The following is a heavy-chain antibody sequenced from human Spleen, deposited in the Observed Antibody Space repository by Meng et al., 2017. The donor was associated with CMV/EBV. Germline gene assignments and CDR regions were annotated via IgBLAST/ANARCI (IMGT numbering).Heavy chain of an antibody. CDR2: ISWNSGSI. Sequence: CMRLACAASAFTVDDDAMHWVRHDPGKGLEWDAGISWNSGSIGYAASVNGRFTIYRDNAKNSLYLQMNSLRAEDTALYYGAKGGVYYSSTSCYNHHDAFDIWGQGTMVTVSS. D-gene: IGHD2-2*02. CDR1: AFTVDDDA. CDR3: AKGGVYYSSTSCYNHHDAFDI. J-gene: IGHJ3*02. V-gene: IGHV3-9*01.